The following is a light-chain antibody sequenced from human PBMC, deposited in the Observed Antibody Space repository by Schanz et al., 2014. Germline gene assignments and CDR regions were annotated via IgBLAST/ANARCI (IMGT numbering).Light chain of an antibody. CDR3: QQYYTSRT. J-gene: IGKJ1*01. CDR2: GAS. Sequence: EIVMTQSPATLSVSPGERATLSCRAGQSVSSNLAWYQQKPGQAPRLLIYGASTRATGIPARFSGSGSGTEFTLTISSLQSEDFAMYYCQQYYTSRTFGQGTKVEIK. V-gene: IGKV3-15*01. CDR1: QSVSSN.